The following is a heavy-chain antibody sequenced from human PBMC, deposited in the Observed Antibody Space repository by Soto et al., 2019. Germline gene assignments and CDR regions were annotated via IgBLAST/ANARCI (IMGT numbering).Heavy chain of an antibody. J-gene: IGHJ6*02. D-gene: IGHD2-2*01. V-gene: IGHV4-30-2*01. CDR3: ARGERTLSTPFAYGMDV. CDR1: GGSINSGGYS. Sequence: QLQLQESGSGLVKPSQTLSLTCTVSGGSINSGGYSWIWIRQPPGKGLEWIGYIYHTENTCYNPSLQIRVTISVDQSKNQFSMSLGSVTAADTAMYYCARGERTLSTPFAYGMDVWGQGTTVTVSS. CDR2: IYHTENT.